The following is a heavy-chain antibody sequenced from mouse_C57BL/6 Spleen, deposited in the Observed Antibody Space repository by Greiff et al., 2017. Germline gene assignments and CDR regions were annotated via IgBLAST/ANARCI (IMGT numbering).Heavy chain of an antibody. CDR1: GYTFTGHW. D-gene: IGHD3-2*02. Sequence: VQLQQSGAELMKPGASVKLSCKATGYTFTGHWIEWVKQRPGHGLELIGEILPGSGSTNYNDKFKGQVTFTADTSSNTAYMQLSSLTTEDSAIYYCAIRQLRLGFAYWGQGTLVTVSA. V-gene: IGHV1-9*01. J-gene: IGHJ3*01. CDR2: ILPGSGST. CDR3: AIRQLRLGFAY.